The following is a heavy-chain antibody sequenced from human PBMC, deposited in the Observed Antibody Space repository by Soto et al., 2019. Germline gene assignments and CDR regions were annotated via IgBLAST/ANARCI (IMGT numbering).Heavy chain of an antibody. D-gene: IGHD3-22*01. CDR1: GYTFTSYY. J-gene: IGHJ1*01. Sequence: QVQLVQSGAEGKKPGASVKVSCKASGYTFTSYYMHWVRQAPGQGLEWMGIINPSGCSTSYAQKFQGRVTMTRDTSTGTVYMELSSLRSEDTAVYYCARRDYYYDSSGREYFQHWGQGTLVTVSS. V-gene: IGHV1-46*01. CDR3: ARRDYYYDSSGREYFQH. CDR2: INPSGCST.